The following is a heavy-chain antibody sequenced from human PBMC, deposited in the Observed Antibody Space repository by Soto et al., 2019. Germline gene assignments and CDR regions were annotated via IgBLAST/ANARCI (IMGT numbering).Heavy chain of an antibody. J-gene: IGHJ3*02. V-gene: IGHV1-69*02. CDR3: ASQGPDCSRTSCYSELDAFDS. CDR2: IIPILGIA. CDR1: GGTFSSYT. D-gene: IGHD2-2*01. Sequence: QGQLVQSGAEVKKPGSSVKVSCKASGGTFSSYTISWVRQAPGQGLEWMGRIIPILGIANYAQKFQGRVTITADKSTSTAYMELSSLRSEDTAVYYCASQGPDCSRTSCYSELDAFDSWGRGTMVTVSS.